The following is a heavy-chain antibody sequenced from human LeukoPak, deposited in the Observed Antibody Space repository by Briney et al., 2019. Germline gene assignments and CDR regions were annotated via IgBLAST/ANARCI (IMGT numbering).Heavy chain of an antibody. V-gene: IGHV4-4*07. CDR1: GGSISNYY. J-gene: IGHJ6*04. CDR2: XXXXXXX. Sequence: SETLSLTCTVSGGSISNYYWSWIRQPAGKGLEWIXXXXXXXXXXYNXSLXSRVTMSGDTSKNQFSLKLSSVTAADTAVYFCAXXXXXVEYSSSSVGXXXXMDVWGKGTTVTVSS. CDR3: AXXXXXVEYSSSSVGXXXXMDV. D-gene: IGHD6-6*01.